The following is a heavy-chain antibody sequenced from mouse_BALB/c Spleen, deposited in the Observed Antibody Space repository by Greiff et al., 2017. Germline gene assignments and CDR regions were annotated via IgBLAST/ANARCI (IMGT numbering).Heavy chain of an antibody. Sequence: VQLKESGPELEKPGASVKISCKASGYSFTGYNMNWVKQSNGKSLEWIGNIDPYYGGTSYNQKFKGKATLTVDKSSSTAYMQLKSLTSEDSAVYYCARGDSSGYPYAMDYWGQGTSVTVSS. D-gene: IGHD3-2*01. CDR1: GYSFTGYN. V-gene: IGHV1-39*01. J-gene: IGHJ4*01. CDR3: ARGDSSGYPYAMDY. CDR2: IDPYYGGT.